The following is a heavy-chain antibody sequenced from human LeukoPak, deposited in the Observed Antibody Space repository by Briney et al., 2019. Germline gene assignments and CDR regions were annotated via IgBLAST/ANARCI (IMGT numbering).Heavy chain of an antibody. V-gene: IGHV4-34*01. CDR3: AREIAAAGPNWFDP. Sequence: NPSETLSLTCAVYGGSFSGYYWSWIRQPPGKGLEWIGEINHSGSTNYNPSLKSRVTISVDKSKNQFSLKLSSVTAADTAVYYCAREIAAAGPNWFDPWGQGTLVTVSS. J-gene: IGHJ5*02. CDR2: INHSGST. D-gene: IGHD6-13*01. CDR1: GGSFSGYY.